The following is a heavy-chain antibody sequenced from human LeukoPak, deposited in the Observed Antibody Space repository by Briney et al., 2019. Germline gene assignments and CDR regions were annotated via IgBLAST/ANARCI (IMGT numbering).Heavy chain of an antibody. CDR3: ASIAASDMDV. Sequence: SETLSLTCTVSGGSISSSSYYWGWIRQPPGKGLEWIGEIYHSGSTNYNPSLKSRVTISVDKSKNQFSLKLSSVTAADTAVYYCASIAASDMDVWGKGTTVTVSS. V-gene: IGHV4-39*07. J-gene: IGHJ6*03. CDR1: GGSISSSSYY. CDR2: IYHSGST. D-gene: IGHD6-13*01.